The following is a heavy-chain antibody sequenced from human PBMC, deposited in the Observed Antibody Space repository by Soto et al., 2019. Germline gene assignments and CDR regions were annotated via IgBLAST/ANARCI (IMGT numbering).Heavy chain of an antibody. D-gene: IGHD3-16*01. CDR3: ARWGASTHYYGMDV. Sequence: GVPLRLPYTASGFTFSSYDMHWIRQTTGKGLEWVSAIGTAGDTYYPGSVKGRFTISRENAKNSLYLQMNSLRAEDTAVYYCARWGASTHYYGMDVWGQGTTVTVSS. V-gene: IGHV3-13*01. CDR1: GFTFSSYD. J-gene: IGHJ6*02. CDR2: IGTAGDT.